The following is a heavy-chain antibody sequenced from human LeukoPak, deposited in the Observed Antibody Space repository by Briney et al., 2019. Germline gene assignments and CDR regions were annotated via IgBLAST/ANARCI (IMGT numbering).Heavy chain of an antibody. D-gene: IGHD3-10*01. CDR3: ARGWGYYGSGTPLAY. V-gene: IGHV4-34*01. J-gene: IGHJ4*02. CDR2: INHSGST. CDR1: GGSFSGYY. Sequence: PSETLSLTCAVYGGSFSGYYWSWIRQPPGKGLEWIGEINHSGSTNYNPSLKSRVTISVDTSKNQFSLKLSSVTAADTAVYYCARGWGYYGSGTPLAYWGQGTLVTAPS.